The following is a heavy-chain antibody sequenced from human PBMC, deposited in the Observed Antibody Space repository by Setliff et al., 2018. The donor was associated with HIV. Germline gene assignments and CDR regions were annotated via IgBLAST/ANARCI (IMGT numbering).Heavy chain of an antibody. CDR1: GYTFNDYN. J-gene: IGHJ3*02. D-gene: IGHD6-13*01. CDR2: INPNSGGT. CDR3: ARDPGYKSSWYGAFDI. Sequence: GASVKVSCKTSGYTFNDYNMHWLRQAPGQGLEWMGWINPNSGGTNYAQKFQGRVTMTRDTSISTAFMDLSRLRSDDTAVYYCARDPGYKSSWYGAFDIWGQGTTVTVSS. V-gene: IGHV1-2*02.